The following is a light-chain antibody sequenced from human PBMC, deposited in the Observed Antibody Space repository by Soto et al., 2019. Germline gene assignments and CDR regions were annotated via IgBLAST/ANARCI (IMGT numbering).Light chain of an antibody. CDR3: QSYDSSLSAVV. J-gene: IGLJ2*01. V-gene: IGLV1-40*01. CDR2: ANN. Sequence: QSVLTQPTSVSGAPGQRVTISCTGSSSNIGAGYDVHWYQQLPGTAPKLLIYANNNRPSGVPDRFSGSKSGTSASLAITGLQAEDEADYYCQSYDSSLSAVVFGGGTKLTVL. CDR1: SSNIGAGYD.